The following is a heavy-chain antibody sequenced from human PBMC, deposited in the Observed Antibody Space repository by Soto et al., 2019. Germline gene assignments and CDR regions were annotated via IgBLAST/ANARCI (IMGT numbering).Heavy chain of an antibody. CDR2: ISGSGGST. CDR1: GFTFSSYV. V-gene: IGHV3-23*01. D-gene: IGHD3-3*01. J-gene: IGHJ4*02. Sequence: EVQLLDSGRDLVQPGGSLRLSCAASGFTFSSYVMSWVRQAPGKGLEWVSAISGSGGSTYSADSVKGRFTISRDNSKNTLYLQMDSLRAEDTALYYCAKGNNLEWFLSPIAYWGQGTLVTVSS. CDR3: AKGNNLEWFLSPIAY.